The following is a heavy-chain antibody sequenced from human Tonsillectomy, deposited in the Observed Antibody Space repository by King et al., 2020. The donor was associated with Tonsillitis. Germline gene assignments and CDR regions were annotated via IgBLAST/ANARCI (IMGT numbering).Heavy chain of an antibody. CDR2: ISSSSTYV. J-gene: IGHJ3*02. CDR1: GFTFSYYN. CDR3: ASQRPVNQLRFSEWPKGNDPFNI. V-gene: IGHV3-21*01. Sequence: VQLVESGGGLVQPGGSLRLSCAASGFTFSYYNMNWVRQAPGKGLEWVSFISSSSTYVYYADSVKGRFTISRDNARNSLYLLMNSLRAEDTAVYYCASQRPVNQLRFSEWPKGNDPFNIWGQGTMVTVSS. D-gene: IGHD3-3*01.